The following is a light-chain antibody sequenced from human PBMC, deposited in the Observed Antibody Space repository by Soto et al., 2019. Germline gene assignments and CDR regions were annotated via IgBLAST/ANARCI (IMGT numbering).Light chain of an antibody. CDR2: EVS. Sequence: DIVMTQTPISLSVTPGQPTSISCKSSQSLLHSDGKTYLSWYLQKPGQPPQLLISEVSNRFSGVPDRFSGSGSGTDFTLKIXRVEADDVGVYYCMQSLELPRTFGQGTKVEIK. CDR3: MQSLELPRT. V-gene: IGKV2D-29*01. J-gene: IGKJ1*01. CDR1: QSLLHSDGKTY.